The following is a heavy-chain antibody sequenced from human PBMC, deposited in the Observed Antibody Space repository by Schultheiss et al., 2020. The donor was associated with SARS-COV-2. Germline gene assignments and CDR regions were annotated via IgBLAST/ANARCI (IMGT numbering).Heavy chain of an antibody. CDR3: ARDASAVVHQYYGMDV. Sequence: GGSLRLSCAASGFTFSNYAMSWVRQAPGKGLEWVSAISGSGGSTYYADSVKGRFTISRDNSKNTLYLQMNSLRAEDTAVYYCARDASAVVHQYYGMDVWGQGTTVTVSS. D-gene: IGHD6-19*01. V-gene: IGHV3-23*01. J-gene: IGHJ6*02. CDR2: ISGSGGST. CDR1: GFTFSNYA.